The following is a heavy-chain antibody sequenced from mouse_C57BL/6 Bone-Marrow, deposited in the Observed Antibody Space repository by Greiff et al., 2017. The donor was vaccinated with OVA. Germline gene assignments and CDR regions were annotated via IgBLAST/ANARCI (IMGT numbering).Heavy chain of an antibody. V-gene: IGHV5-2*01. CDR2: INRDGGST. CDR1: EYEFPSHD. J-gene: IGHJ1*03. Sequence: EVQLVEPGGGLVQPGASLKLSCESNEYEFPSHDMSWVRKTPEKRLELVAAINRDGGSTYYPDTMERRFTISRDNTKKTLYLQMSSLRSEDTALYYCARQTVRGYFDDWGTGTTVTVSS. D-gene: IGHD3-2*01. CDR3: ARQTVRGYFDD.